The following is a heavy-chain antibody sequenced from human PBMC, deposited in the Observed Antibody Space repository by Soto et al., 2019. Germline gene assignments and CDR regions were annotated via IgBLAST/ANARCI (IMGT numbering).Heavy chain of an antibody. V-gene: IGHV3-23*01. Sequence: GGSLRLSCEASGFTFSSFAMTWVRQAPGKGLEWVSSISATGASSYYADSVKGRFTISRDNSKNTLYLQMNSLRAEDTAVYYCARQYYEILTGYYKSPYFHFWGQGTLVTVSS. J-gene: IGHJ4*02. CDR2: ISATGASS. CDR1: GFTFSSFA. CDR3: ARQYYEILTGYYKSPYFHF. D-gene: IGHD3-9*01.